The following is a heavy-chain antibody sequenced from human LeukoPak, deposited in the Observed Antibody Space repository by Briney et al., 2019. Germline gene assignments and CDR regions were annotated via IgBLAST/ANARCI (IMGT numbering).Heavy chain of an antibody. CDR1: GFTVSSDY. J-gene: IGHJ4*02. D-gene: IGHD3-9*01. CDR2: IYSGGRT. CDR3: ARGMISISQPLYFDY. Sequence: PGGSLRLSCAASGFTVSSDYMSWVRQAPGKGLEWVSVIYSGGRTYYADSVKGRFTISRDNSKNTLFLQMNSLRAEDTAVYYCARGMISISQPLYFDYWGQGTPVTVSS. V-gene: IGHV3-53*01.